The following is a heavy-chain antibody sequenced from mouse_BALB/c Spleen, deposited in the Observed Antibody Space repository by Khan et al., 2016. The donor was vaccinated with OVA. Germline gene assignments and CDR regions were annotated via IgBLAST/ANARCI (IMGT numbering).Heavy chain of an antibody. CDR1: GFTFSTYG. CDR3: ARLAYYYDSEGFAY. V-gene: IGHV5-6*01. D-gene: IGHD1-1*01. J-gene: IGHJ3*01. CDR2: VSIGGGYT. Sequence: VELVESGGDLVKPGGSLKLSCAASGFTFSTYGMSWVRQTPDKRLEWVATVSIGGGYTYYPDSVKGRFTISRDNAKNTLYLQMSSLKSEDTAMFYCARLAYYYDSEGFAYWGQGTLVTVSA.